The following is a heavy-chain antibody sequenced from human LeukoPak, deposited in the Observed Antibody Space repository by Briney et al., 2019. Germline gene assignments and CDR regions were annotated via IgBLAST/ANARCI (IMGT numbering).Heavy chain of an antibody. D-gene: IGHD7-27*01. CDR1: GFTFSSYS. Sequence: GGSLRLSCAASGFTFSSYSMNWVRQAPGKGLEWVSSISSSSSYIYYADSVKGRFTISRGNAKNSLYLQMNSLRAEDTAVYYCARDYELGYYFDYWGQGTLVTVSS. CDR3: ARDYELGYYFDY. CDR2: ISSSSSYI. V-gene: IGHV3-21*01. J-gene: IGHJ4*02.